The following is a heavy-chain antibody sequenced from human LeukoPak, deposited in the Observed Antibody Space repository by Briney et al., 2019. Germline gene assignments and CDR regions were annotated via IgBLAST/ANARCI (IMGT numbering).Heavy chain of an antibody. J-gene: IGHJ6*03. CDR3: ARETRAIPYYYYYMDV. V-gene: IGHV4-34*01. CDR1: GGSFSGYY. Sequence: SGTLSLTCAVYGGSFSGYYWSWIRQPPGKGLEWIGEINHSGSTNYNPSLKSRVTISVDTSKNQFSLKLSSVTAADTAVYYCARETRAIPYYYYYMDVWGKGTTVTVSS. D-gene: IGHD2-2*02. CDR2: INHSGST.